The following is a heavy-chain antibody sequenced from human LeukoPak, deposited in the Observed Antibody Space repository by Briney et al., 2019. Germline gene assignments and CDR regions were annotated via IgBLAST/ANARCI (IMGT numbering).Heavy chain of an antibody. J-gene: IGHJ3*02. CDR3: AKWRWRELVLSATSSAFDI. V-gene: IGHV3-9*01. Sequence: GGSLRLSCAASGFIFDDYAMHWVRQAPGKGLEWVSGISWNSGSIGYADSVKGRFTISRDNAKSSLYLQMNSLRTEDTALYYCAKWRWRELVLSATSSAFDIWGQGTMVTVSS. D-gene: IGHD1-26*01. CDR2: ISWNSGSI. CDR1: GFIFDDYA.